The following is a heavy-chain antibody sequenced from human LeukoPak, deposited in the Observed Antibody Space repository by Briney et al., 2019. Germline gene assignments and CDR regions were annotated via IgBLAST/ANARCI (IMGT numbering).Heavy chain of an antibody. J-gene: IGHJ5*02. D-gene: IGHD4-17*01. CDR3: ARGPGLRPFYNWFDP. CDR1: GFTFSSYS. V-gene: IGHV3-21*01. Sequence: GGSLRLSCAASGFTFSSYSMNWVRQAPGKGLEWVSSISSSSSYIYYADSVKGRFTISRDNAKNSLYLQMNSLRAEDTVVYYCARGPGLRPFYNWFDPWGQGTLVTVSS. CDR2: ISSSSSYI.